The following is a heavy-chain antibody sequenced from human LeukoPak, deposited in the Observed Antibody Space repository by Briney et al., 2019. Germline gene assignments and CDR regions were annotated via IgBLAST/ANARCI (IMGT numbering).Heavy chain of an antibody. CDR1: GYSFTSYW. D-gene: IGHD2-2*01. CDR3: ARHLGYCSSTSCYPWFDP. CDR2: IYPGDSDT. V-gene: IGHV5-51*01. J-gene: IGHJ5*02. Sequence: GESLKISCKGSGYSFTSYWIGWVRQMPGKGLEWMGIIYPGDSDTRYSPSFQGQVTISADKSISTAYPQWSSLKASDTAMYYCARHLGYCSSTSCYPWFDPWGQGTLVTVSS.